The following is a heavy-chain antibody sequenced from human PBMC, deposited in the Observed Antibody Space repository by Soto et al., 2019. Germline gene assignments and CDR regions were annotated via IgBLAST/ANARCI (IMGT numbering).Heavy chain of an antibody. CDR1: GFTFSSYA. CDR3: AKAGYYDFNNWFDP. D-gene: IGHD3-3*01. V-gene: IGHV3-23*01. Sequence: GGSLRLSCAASGFTFSSYAMSWVRQAPGKGLEWVSAISGSGGSTYYADSVKGRFTISRDNSKNMLYLQMNSLRAEDTAVYYCAKAGYYDFNNWFDPWGQGTLVTVSS. CDR2: ISGSGGST. J-gene: IGHJ5*02.